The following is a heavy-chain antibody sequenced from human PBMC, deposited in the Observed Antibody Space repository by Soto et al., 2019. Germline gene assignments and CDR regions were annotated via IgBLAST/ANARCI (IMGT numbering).Heavy chain of an antibody. CDR1: GYSFTSYW. D-gene: IGHD4-4*01. J-gene: IGHJ6*02. CDR2: IDPSDSYT. Sequence: GESLKISCKGSGYSFTSYWISWVRQMPGKGLEWMGRIDPSDSYTNYSPSFQGHVTISADKSISTAYLQWSSLKASDTAMYYCASNILLTPTVQGSQYYHYDVMDVWGQGTTVTGS. CDR3: ASNILLTPTVQGSQYYHYDVMDV. V-gene: IGHV5-10-1*01.